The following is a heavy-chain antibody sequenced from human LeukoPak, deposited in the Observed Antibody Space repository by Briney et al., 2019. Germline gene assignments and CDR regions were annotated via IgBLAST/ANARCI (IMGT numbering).Heavy chain of an antibody. CDR2: IWYDGSNK. V-gene: IGHV3-33*06. J-gene: IGHJ1*01. CDR1: GFTFSSYG. D-gene: IGHD3-16*02. CDR3: AKGSAVWGSYRSWPEYFQH. Sequence: GGSLRLSCAASGFTFSSYGMHWVRQAPGKGLEWVAVIWYDGSNKYYADFVKGRFTISRDNSKNTLYLQMNSLRAEDTAVYYCAKGSAVWGSYRSWPEYFQHWGQGTLVTVSS.